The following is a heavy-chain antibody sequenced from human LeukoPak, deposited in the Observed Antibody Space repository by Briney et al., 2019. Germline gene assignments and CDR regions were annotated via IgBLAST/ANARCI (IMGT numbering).Heavy chain of an antibody. D-gene: IGHD2-15*01. Sequence: GGSLRLSCAASGFTVSSAYVTWVRQPPGKGLEWVSVIYSDGSTYYTDSVKGRFTISRDTSKNTLYLQVSSLRADDTAVYYCARGYCSGGTCYTQEYYFDYWGQGTLATVSS. CDR1: GFTVSSAY. V-gene: IGHV3-53*01. CDR3: ARGYCSGGTCYTQEYYFDY. J-gene: IGHJ4*02. CDR2: IYSDGST.